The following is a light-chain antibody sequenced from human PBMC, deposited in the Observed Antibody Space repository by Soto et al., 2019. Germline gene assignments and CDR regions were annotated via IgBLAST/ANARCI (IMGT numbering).Light chain of an antibody. J-gene: IGKJ4*01. CDR1: QSVSSY. CDR3: QQRSNWPPT. V-gene: IGKV3-11*01. Sequence: EIVLTQSPATLSLSPGERATLSCRASQSVSSYLAWYQQKPGQAPRLLIYDASNRATGIPARFSGSGSGTDFTLTISSLEPADFAVYYCQQRSNWPPTFGGGPKVEIK. CDR2: DAS.